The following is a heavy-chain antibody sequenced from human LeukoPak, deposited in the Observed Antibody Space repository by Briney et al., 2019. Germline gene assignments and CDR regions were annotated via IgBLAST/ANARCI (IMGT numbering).Heavy chain of an antibody. J-gene: IGHJ4*02. V-gene: IGHV3-21*01. CDR2: ISSSSTYT. CDR1: GLTFSSYY. CDR3: ARDRGSGWHTFDY. Sequence: GGSLRLSCAASGLTFSSYYMSWVRPAPGKGLEWVSSISSSSTYTFYADSVRGRFTISRDNAKNSLSLQMNSLRAKATAVYYCARDRGSGWHTFDYWGQGTLVTVSS. D-gene: IGHD6-19*01.